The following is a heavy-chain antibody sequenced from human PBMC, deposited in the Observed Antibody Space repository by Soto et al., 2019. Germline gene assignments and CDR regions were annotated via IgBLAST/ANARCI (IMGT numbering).Heavy chain of an antibody. CDR2: INAGNGNT. V-gene: IGHV1-3*05. CDR3: ARSFVVVTDFDY. CDR1: GYTFTSYA. D-gene: IGHD2-21*02. J-gene: IGHJ4*02. Sequence: QVQLVQSGAEEKKPGASVKVSCKASGYTFTSYAMHWVRQAPGQRLEWMGWINAGNGNTKYSQKFQGRVTITRDTAANTAYMELSRLRSEDTAVYYCARSFVVVTDFDYWGQGNLVTVSS.